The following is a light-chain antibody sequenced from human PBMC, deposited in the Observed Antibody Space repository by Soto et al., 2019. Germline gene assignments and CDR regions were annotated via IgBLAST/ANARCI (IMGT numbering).Light chain of an antibody. CDR3: QQCNKSPRT. CDR1: QSISSD. J-gene: IGKJ1*01. CDR2: GAS. Sequence: EIVMTQSPATLSVSPGERATLSCRASQSISSDLAWYQQKPGQAPRLLIYGASTRATGIPARFSGSGSGTGFTLTISSLQSEDFAIYCCQQCNKSPRTFGQGTKVDIK. V-gene: IGKV3-15*01.